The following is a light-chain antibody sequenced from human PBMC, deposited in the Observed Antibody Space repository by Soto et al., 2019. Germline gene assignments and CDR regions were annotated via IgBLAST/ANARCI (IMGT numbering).Light chain of an antibody. CDR2: GTT. CDR3: QQYDNSPIT. V-gene: IGKV3-15*01. J-gene: IGKJ5*01. Sequence: KVMTQSPATLSVSPGERATLSCRASQSVSSNLARYQHKPGQAPRLLIYGTTTRATGIPARFSGSGSGTEFTLTISRLEPEDFAVYHCQQYDNSPITFGQGTRLEIK. CDR1: QSVSSN.